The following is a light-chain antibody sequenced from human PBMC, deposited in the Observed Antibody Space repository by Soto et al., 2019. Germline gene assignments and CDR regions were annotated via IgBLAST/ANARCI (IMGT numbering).Light chain of an antibody. V-gene: IGLV2-14*03. CDR2: DVN. Sequence: QSALTQPASVSGSPRQWITISCTGTSSDIGAYNFVSWYQQHPAKAPKLMLYDVNIRPSGVSNRFSGSKSGNTASLTISGLQAEDEADYYCTSWTTSTTLIFGGGTQLTV. CDR1: SSDIGAYNF. CDR3: TSWTTSTTLI. J-gene: IGLJ2*01.